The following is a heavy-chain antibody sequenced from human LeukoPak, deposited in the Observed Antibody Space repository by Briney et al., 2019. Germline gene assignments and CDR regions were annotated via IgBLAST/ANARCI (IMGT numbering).Heavy chain of an antibody. J-gene: IGHJ6*03. CDR1: GGTFSSYA. V-gene: IGHV1-69*05. D-gene: IGHD3-9*01. Sequence: SAKVSCKASGGTFSSYAISWVRQAPGQGLEWMGGIIPIFGTANYAQKFQGRVTITTDESTSTAYMELSSLRSEDTAVYYCATSETYYDILTGLNYYYYMDVWGKGTTVTVSS. CDR2: IIPIFGTA. CDR3: ATSETYYDILTGLNYYYYMDV.